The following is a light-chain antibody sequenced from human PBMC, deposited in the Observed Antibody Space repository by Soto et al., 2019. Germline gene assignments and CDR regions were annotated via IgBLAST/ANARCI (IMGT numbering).Light chain of an antibody. Sequence: ETVLAQSPATLSLSPGERATLSCRASQSISVYLAWYQHKPGQAPRLLIYDASNRAAGIPARFSGSGSRTDFTLTISSLEPEDFAVYYCQQRRYWPLTFGGGTKVEIK. V-gene: IGKV3-11*01. CDR2: DAS. CDR1: QSISVY. CDR3: QQRRYWPLT. J-gene: IGKJ4*01.